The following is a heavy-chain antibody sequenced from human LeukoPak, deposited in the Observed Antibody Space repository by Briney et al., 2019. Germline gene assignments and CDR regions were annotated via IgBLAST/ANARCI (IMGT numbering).Heavy chain of an antibody. CDR1: GYTFTGYY. CDR2: INPNSGGT. CDR3: ARLSEYGSGYYYLFYFDY. V-gene: IGHV1-2*02. D-gene: IGHD3-22*01. Sequence: ASVKVSCKASGYTFTGYYMHWVRQAPGQGLEWMGWINPNSGGTNYAQKFQGRVTMTRDTSISTAYMELSRLRSDDTAVYYCARLSEYGSGYYYLFYFDYWGQGTLVTVSS. J-gene: IGHJ4*02.